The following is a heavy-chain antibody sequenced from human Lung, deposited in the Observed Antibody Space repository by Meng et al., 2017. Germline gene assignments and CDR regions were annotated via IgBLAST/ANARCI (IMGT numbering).Heavy chain of an antibody. CDR2: INHSGST. CDR1: GGAFSDYY. D-gene: IGHD4-11*01. J-gene: IGHJ4*02. Sequence: QVQLNQWGAGLSKPSETLSLTCVVSGGAFSDYYWSWIRQPPGKGLEWIGEINHSGSTNYNPSLESRATISVDTSQNNLSLKLSSVTAADSAVYYCARGPTTMAHDFDYWGQGTLVTVSS. CDR3: ARGPTTMAHDFDY. V-gene: IGHV4-34*01.